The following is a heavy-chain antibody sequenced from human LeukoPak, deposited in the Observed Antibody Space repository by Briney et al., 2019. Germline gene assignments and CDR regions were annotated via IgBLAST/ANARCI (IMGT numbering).Heavy chain of an antibody. V-gene: IGHV1-46*01. Sequence: ASVKVSCKASGYTFTSYYMHWVRQAPGQGLERMGIINPSGGSTSYAQKFQGRVTMTRDMSTSTVYMELSSLRSEDTAVYYCARERSLDLSGDYVGNWFDPWGQGTLVTVSS. CDR1: GYTFTSYY. J-gene: IGHJ5*02. D-gene: IGHD4-17*01. CDR2: INPSGGST. CDR3: ARERSLDLSGDYVGNWFDP.